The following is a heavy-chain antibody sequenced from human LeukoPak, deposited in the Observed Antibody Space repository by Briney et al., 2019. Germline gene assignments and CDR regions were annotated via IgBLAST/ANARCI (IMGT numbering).Heavy chain of an antibody. Sequence: ASVKVSCKASGYTFTDYYIHWVRQAPGQGLEWMGWINPNSGGTNYAQNFQGRVTMTRDTSISTAYMEVSRLTSDDTAVYYCARDPDQALVDIDYWGQGTLVTVSS. CDR3: ARDPDQALVDIDY. CDR1: GYTFTDYY. J-gene: IGHJ4*02. CDR2: INPNSGGT. D-gene: IGHD2-2*01. V-gene: IGHV1-2*02.